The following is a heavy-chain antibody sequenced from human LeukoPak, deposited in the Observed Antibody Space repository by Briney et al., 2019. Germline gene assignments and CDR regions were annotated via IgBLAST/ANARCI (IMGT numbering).Heavy chain of an antibody. J-gene: IGHJ4*02. CDR3: AKHSSSWHYFDY. Sequence: GGSLRLSCAASGFTFRSYAMSWVRQAPGKGLEWVSAISGSGGSTYYADSVKGRFTISRDNSKNTLYLQMNSLRAEDTAVYYCAKHSSSWHYFDYWGQGTPVTVSS. CDR2: ISGSGGST. CDR1: GFTFRSYA. V-gene: IGHV3-23*01. D-gene: IGHD6-13*01.